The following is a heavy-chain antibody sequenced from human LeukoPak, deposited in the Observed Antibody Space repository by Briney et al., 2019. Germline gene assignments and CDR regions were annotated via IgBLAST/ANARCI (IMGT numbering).Heavy chain of an antibody. J-gene: IGHJ4*02. CDR2: IKQDGTEN. Sequence: GGSLRLSCAASGFTFSSYWMSWVRQAPGKGLEWVANIKQDGTENYYVDSVKGRFTISRDNDKNSLYLQMNSLRAEDTAVYYCARDGGYSSGWYYFDYWGQGTLVTVSS. CDR1: GFTFSSYW. D-gene: IGHD6-19*01. CDR3: ARDGGYSSGWYYFDY. V-gene: IGHV3-7*05.